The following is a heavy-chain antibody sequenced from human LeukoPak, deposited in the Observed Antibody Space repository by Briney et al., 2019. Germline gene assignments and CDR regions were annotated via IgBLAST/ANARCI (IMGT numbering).Heavy chain of an antibody. D-gene: IGHD1-26*01. CDR1: GGSISSNNYY. CDR3: ATDHRAVGLYFFDS. J-gene: IGHJ4*02. Sequence: SETLSLTCTVSGGSISSNNYYWGWIRQPPGKGLEWIGNVYYSGSTYYNPSLKSRVTISVDTSKDQFSLKLNSVTAADTAVYYCATDHRAVGLYFFDSWGQGTLVTVSS. V-gene: IGHV4-39*07. CDR2: VYYSGST.